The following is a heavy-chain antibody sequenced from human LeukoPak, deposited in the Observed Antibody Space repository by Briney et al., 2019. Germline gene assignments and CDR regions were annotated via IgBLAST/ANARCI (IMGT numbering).Heavy chain of an antibody. J-gene: IGHJ4*02. CDR1: GFTFSSYG. Sequence: QVQLVESGGGVVQPGGSLRLSCAASGFTFSSYGMHWVRQAPGKGLEWVAFIRCDGSNKYYADSVKGRFTISRDNSKNTLYLQMNSLRAEDTAVYYCAKDGYIGFNFDYWGQGTLVTVSS. CDR3: AKDGYIGFNFDY. CDR2: IRCDGSNK. D-gene: IGHD1-1*01. V-gene: IGHV3-30*02.